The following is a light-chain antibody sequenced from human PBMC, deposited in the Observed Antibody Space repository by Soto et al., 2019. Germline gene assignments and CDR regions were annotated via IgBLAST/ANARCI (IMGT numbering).Light chain of an antibody. CDR2: GAS. CDR3: QQYGDSPQT. V-gene: IGKV3-20*01. J-gene: IGKJ1*01. CDR1: QSVGSS. Sequence: EIVMTQSPGTLSLSPGERANLSCMASQSVGSSLSWYQQKPGQAPRLLFYGASNRATAIPDRFSGSGFGTDFTLTITRLEPEDFAVYYCQQYGDSPQTFGPGTKVDI.